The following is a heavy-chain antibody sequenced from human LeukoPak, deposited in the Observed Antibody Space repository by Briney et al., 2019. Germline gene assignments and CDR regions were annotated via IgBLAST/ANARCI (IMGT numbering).Heavy chain of an antibody. J-gene: IGHJ4*02. CDR3: ARGGPKLIKYYFDY. CDR2: IYTSGST. D-gene: IGHD3-16*01. Sequence: SETLSLTCTVSGGSISSYYWSWIRQPAGKGLEWFGCIYTSGSTNYNPSLKSRVTMSVDTSKNQFSLKLSSVTAADTAVYYCARGGPKLIKYYFDYWGQGTLVTVSS. CDR1: GGSISSYY. V-gene: IGHV4-4*07.